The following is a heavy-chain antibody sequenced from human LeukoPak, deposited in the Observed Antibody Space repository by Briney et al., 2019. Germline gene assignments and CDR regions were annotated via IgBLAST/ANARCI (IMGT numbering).Heavy chain of an antibody. CDR3: ARDGTGATFGAFDI. V-gene: IGHV3-48*01. D-gene: IGHD1-26*01. Sequence: GGSLRLSCAASGFTFSSYSMNWVRQAPGKGLEWVSYISSSSSTIYYADSVKGRFTISRDNSKNTLYLQMNSLRAEDTAVYYCARDGTGATFGAFDIWGQGTMVTVSS. J-gene: IGHJ3*02. CDR1: GFTFSSYS. CDR2: ISSSSSTI.